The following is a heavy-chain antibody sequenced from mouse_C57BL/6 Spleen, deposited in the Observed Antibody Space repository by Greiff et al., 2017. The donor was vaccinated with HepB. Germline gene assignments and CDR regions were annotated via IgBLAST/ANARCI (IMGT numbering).Heavy chain of an antibody. V-gene: IGHV1-59*01. CDR3: AREITTVVATDY. CDR1: GYTFTSYW. CDR2: IDPSDSYT. J-gene: IGHJ2*01. Sequence: QVQLQQPGAELVRPGTSVTLSCKASGYTFTSYWMHWVKQRPGQGLEWIGVIDPSDSYTNYNQKFKGKATLTVDTSSSTAYMQLSILTSEDSEVYYCAREITTVVATDYWGQGTTLTVSS. D-gene: IGHD1-1*01.